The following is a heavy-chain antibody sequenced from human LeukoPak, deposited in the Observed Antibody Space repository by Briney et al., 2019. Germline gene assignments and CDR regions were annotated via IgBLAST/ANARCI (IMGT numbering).Heavy chain of an antibody. CDR1: GFTFSSYW. CDR3: ARELAQLEDIVVVPAAMPWFDP. CDR2: IKQDGSEK. J-gene: IGHJ5*02. D-gene: IGHD2-2*01. Sequence: PGGSLRLSCAASGFTFSSYWMSWVRQAPGKGLEGVANIKQDGSEKYYVDSVKGRFTISRDNAKNSLYLQMNSLRAEDTAVYYHARELAQLEDIVVVPAAMPWFDPWGQGTLVTVSS. V-gene: IGHV3-7*03.